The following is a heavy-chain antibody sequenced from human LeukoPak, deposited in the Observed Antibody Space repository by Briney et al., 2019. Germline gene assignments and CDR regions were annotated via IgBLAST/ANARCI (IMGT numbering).Heavy chain of an antibody. CDR2: ISYDGSNK. CDR3: ARTLRGNRIAVAGTSFDY. CDR1: GFTFSSYA. D-gene: IGHD6-19*01. Sequence: GRSLRLSCAASGFTFSSYAMHWVRQAPGKGLEWVAVISYDGSNKYYADSVKGRFTISRDNSKNTLYLQMNSLGAEDTAVYYRARTLRGNRIAVAGTSFDYWGQGTLVAVSS. J-gene: IGHJ4*02. V-gene: IGHV3-30*04.